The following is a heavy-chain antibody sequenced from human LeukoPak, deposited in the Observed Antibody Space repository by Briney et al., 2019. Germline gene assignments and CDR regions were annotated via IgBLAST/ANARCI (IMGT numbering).Heavy chain of an antibody. CDR1: GFTFDDYG. J-gene: IGHJ6*03. CDR3: ARARSSSGPYYYYYMDV. Sequence: PGGSLRLSCAASGFTFDDYGMSWVRQAPGKGLEWVSGINWNGGRTGYADSVKGRFTISRDNAKNSLYLQMNSLRAEDTALYYCARARSSSGPYYYYYMDVWGKGTTVTVSS. CDR2: INWNGGRT. D-gene: IGHD3-3*01. V-gene: IGHV3-20*04.